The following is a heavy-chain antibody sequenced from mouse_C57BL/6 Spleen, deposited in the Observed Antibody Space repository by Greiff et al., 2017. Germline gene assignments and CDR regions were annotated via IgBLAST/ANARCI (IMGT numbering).Heavy chain of an antibody. V-gene: IGHV7-3*01. CDR1: GFTFTDYY. CDR2: IRNKANGYTT. CDR3: ARFLLRGGYAMDY. J-gene: IGHJ4*01. Sequence: EVKLVESGGGLVQPGGSLSLSCAASGFTFTDYYMSWVRQPPGKALEWLGFIRNKANGYTTEYSASVKGRFTISRDNSQSILYHQMNALRAEDSATYYCARFLLRGGYAMDYWGQGTSVTVSS. D-gene: IGHD1-1*01.